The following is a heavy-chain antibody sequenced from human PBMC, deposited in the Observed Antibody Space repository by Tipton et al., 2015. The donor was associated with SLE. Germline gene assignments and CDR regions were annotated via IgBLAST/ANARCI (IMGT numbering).Heavy chain of an antibody. CDR3: AAYDSSVYYAPHAFEH. CDR1: GISSNSFA. CDR2: VYSGGSRT. Sequence: SLRLSCEPSGISSNSFAVSWVRQAPGKGLECISFVYSGGSRTSYADSVKGRFTISRDDSKNTFYLQMNNLRAEHTAVYFCAAYDSSVYYAPHAFEHWGHGTPVTLFS. D-gene: IGHD3-22*01. J-gene: IGHJ4*03. V-gene: IGHV3-23*03.